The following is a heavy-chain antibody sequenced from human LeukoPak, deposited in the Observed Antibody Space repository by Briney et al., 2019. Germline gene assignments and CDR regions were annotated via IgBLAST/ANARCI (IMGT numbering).Heavy chain of an antibody. J-gene: IGHJ4*02. Sequence: GGSLRLSCAASGFTFSDYYMSWIRQAPGKGLEWVSYISSSSSYTNYADSVKGRFTISRDNAKNSLYLQMNSLRAEDTAVYYCARVGWSGDIIQYYFDYWGQGTLVTASS. D-gene: IGHD2-15*01. CDR3: ARVGWSGDIIQYYFDY. V-gene: IGHV3-11*06. CDR2: ISSSSSYT. CDR1: GFTFSDYY.